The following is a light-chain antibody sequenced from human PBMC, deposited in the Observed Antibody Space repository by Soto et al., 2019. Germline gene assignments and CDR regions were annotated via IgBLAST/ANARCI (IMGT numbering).Light chain of an antibody. CDR1: SSDVGSYNR. V-gene: IGLV2-18*02. Sequence: QSVLTQPPSVSGSPGQSVTISCTGTSSDVGSYNRVSWYQQPPGTAPKLMIYDVGNRPSGVPDRFSVSKSGNTASLTISWLQADDEADYYCSSYTSSNTYVFGTGTKVTVL. J-gene: IGLJ1*01. CDR2: DVG. CDR3: SSYTSSNTYV.